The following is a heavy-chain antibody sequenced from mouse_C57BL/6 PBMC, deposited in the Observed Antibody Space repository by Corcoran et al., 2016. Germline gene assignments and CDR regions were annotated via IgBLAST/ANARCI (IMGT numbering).Heavy chain of an antibody. V-gene: IGHV9-3*01. CDR1: GYTFTIYG. Sequence: QIQLVQSGPEVKKPGETVKISCKASGYTFTIYGMSWMKQAPGKGLKWMGWIDTYSGVPTYADDFKGRFAFSLETSASTAYLQINNLKNEDTATYFCARGDGNYEGFDYWGQGTTLTVSS. CDR2: IDTYSGVP. J-gene: IGHJ2*01. D-gene: IGHD2-1*01. CDR3: ARGDGNYEGFDY.